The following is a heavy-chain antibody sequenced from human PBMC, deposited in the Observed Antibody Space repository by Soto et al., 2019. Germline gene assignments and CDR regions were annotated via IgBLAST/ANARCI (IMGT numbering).Heavy chain of an antibody. V-gene: IGHV3-23*01. CDR2: ISGSGGST. CDR3: AKLGKKYCSSSEYFQL. Sequence: GGSLRLSCAASGFTFSSYAMSWVRQAPGKGLEWVSAISGSGGSTYYADSVKGRFTISRDNSKNTLYLQMNSLRAEDTAVYYYAKLGKKYCSSSEYFQLWGQGTLVTVSS. D-gene: IGHD6-6*01. J-gene: IGHJ1*01. CDR1: GFTFSSYA.